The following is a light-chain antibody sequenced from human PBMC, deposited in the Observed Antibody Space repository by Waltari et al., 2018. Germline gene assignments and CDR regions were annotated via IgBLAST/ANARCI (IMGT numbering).Light chain of an antibody. Sequence: ELTPPPSLSVSPGQTATITCAGDKLGDKYASWYQQKPGRSPVLVIYQDVKRPSGIPERFSGSNSGDTATLTITETQSLDEADYYCQAWDSGTYYVFGSGTKVTVL. J-gene: IGLJ1*01. CDR1: KLGDKY. CDR2: QDV. V-gene: IGLV3-1*01. CDR3: QAWDSGTYYV.